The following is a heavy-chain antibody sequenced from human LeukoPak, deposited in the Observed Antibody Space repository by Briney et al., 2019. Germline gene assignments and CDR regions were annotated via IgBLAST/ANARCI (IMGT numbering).Heavy chain of an antibody. V-gene: IGHV4-34*01. CDR3: ARAGYYSHYFDY. Sequence: PSETLSLTCAVSGGSFSGYYWSWIRQPPGKGLEWIGEINHSGSTNYNPSLKSRVTVSVGTSKNLFSLKVSSVTAADTAVYYCARAGYYSHYFDYWGQGTLVTVSS. J-gene: IGHJ4*02. CDR1: GGSFSGYY. CDR2: INHSGST. D-gene: IGHD1-26*01.